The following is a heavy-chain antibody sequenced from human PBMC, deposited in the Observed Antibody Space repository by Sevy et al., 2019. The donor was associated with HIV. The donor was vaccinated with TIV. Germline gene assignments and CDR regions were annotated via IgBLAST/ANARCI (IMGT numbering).Heavy chain of an antibody. CDR1: GYSFTSYW. J-gene: IGHJ3*02. V-gene: IGHV5-51*01. CDR3: ARHLYYYDSSGYAFDI. CDR2: IYPGDSVT. Sequence: GESLKISCKGSGYSFTSYWIGWVRQMPGKGLEWMGIIYPGDSVTIYSPSFQGQVTISADKPISTAYLQWSSLKASDTAMYYFARHLYYYDSSGYAFDIWGQGTMVTVSS. D-gene: IGHD3-22*01.